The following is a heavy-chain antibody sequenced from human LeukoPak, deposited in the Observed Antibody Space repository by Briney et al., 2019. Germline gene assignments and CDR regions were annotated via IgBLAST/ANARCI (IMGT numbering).Heavy chain of an antibody. V-gene: IGHV3-23*01. CDR3: AKDRNYFGSGPNNWFDP. CDR1: GFTFSSYA. CDR2: ITYTAGST. J-gene: IGHJ5*02. D-gene: IGHD3-10*01. Sequence: GGSLRLSRAASGFTFSSYAMSWVRQAPGKGLEWVSSITYTAGSTYYADSVKGRFTISRDNSKNTLYLQMNSLRAEDTAVYYCAKDRNYFGSGPNNWFDPWGQGTLVTVSS.